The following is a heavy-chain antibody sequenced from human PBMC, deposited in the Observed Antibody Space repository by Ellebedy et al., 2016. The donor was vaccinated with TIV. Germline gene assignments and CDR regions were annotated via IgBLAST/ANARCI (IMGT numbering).Heavy chain of an antibody. J-gene: IGHJ4*02. CDR2: IKPNSGGT. V-gene: IGHV1-2*02. Sequence: AASVKVSCKASGYTFTGYYMHWVRQAPGQGLEWMGWIKPNSGGTNYAQKLQGRVTMTTDTSTSTAYMELRSLRPDDTAVYYCARDHGYSSSFDYWGQGTLVTVSS. CDR1: GYTFTGYY. D-gene: IGHD6-6*01. CDR3: ARDHGYSSSFDY.